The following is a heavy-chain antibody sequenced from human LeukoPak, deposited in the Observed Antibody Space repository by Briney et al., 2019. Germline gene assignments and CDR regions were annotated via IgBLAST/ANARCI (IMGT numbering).Heavy chain of an antibody. Sequence: SVKVSCKASGGTFSSYAISWVRQAPGQGLEWMGGIIPIFGTANYAQKFQGRVTITTDESTSTAYMELSSLRSGDTAVYYCARSAYCGGDCLPYYFDYWGQGTLVTVSS. CDR2: IIPIFGTA. D-gene: IGHD2-21*02. CDR1: GGTFSSYA. CDR3: ARSAYCGGDCLPYYFDY. V-gene: IGHV1-69*05. J-gene: IGHJ4*02.